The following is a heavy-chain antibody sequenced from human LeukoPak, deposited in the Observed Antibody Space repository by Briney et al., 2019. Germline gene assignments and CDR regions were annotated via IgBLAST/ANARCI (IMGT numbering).Heavy chain of an antibody. Sequence: PGRSLRLSCVASGLTFDDYAMHGVRQAPGKGLEWVAGISWDSGNIGYADSVKGRFTISRDNAKNSLYLQMNSLRAEDTALYYCAKDIRRGSLRFWDGMDVWGQGTTVTVSS. J-gene: IGHJ6*02. V-gene: IGHV3-9*01. CDR1: GLTFDDYA. CDR2: ISWDSGNI. D-gene: IGHD3-3*01. CDR3: AKDIRRGSLRFWDGMDV.